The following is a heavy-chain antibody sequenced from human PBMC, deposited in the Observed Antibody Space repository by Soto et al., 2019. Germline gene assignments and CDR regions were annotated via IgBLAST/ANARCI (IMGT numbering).Heavy chain of an antibody. CDR2: IYYSGST. Sequence: PSETLSLTCTVSGGSIISGGYYFICIRQHPGKGLEWIGYIYYSGSTYYNPSLKSRVTISVDTSKNQFSLKLSSVTAADTAVYYCARELAAAAHDYWGQGTLVTVSS. CDR3: ARELAAAAHDY. V-gene: IGHV4-31*03. D-gene: IGHD6-25*01. CDR1: GGSIISGGYY. J-gene: IGHJ4*02.